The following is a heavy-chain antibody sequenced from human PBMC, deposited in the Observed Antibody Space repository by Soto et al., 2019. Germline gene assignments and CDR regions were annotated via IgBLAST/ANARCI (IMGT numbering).Heavy chain of an antibody. D-gene: IGHD6-19*01. CDR2: INWNSGDV. V-gene: IGHV3-9*01. Sequence: AGGSLRLSCAASGFTFDDYAMHWVRQVPGKGLEWVSGINWNSGDVVYADSVKGRFTISRDNARNSLYLQLNSLRTEDTAFYYCAKGISTSGLFRAFDSWGQGTLVTVSS. CDR1: GFTFDDYA. CDR3: AKGISTSGLFRAFDS. J-gene: IGHJ4*02.